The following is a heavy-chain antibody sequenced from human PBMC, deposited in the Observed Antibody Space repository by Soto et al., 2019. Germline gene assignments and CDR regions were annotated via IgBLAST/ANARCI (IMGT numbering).Heavy chain of an antibody. J-gene: IGHJ6*02. D-gene: IGHD5-12*01. CDR2: INHSGST. V-gene: IGHV4-34*01. CDR1: GGSFSGYY. CDR3: ARVKGKAVATTRYYYYYYGMDV. Sequence: PSETLSLTCAVYGGSFSGYYWSWIRQPPGKGLEWIGEINHSGSTNYNPSLKSRVTISVDTSKNQFSLKLSSVTAADTAVYYCARVKGKAVATTRYYYYYYGMDVWGQGTTVTVSS.